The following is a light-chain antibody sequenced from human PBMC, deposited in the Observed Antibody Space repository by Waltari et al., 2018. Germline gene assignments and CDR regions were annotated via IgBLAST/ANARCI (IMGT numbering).Light chain of an antibody. CDR3: NSRDSSGNHPVV. J-gene: IGLJ2*01. CDR2: GKN. V-gene: IGLV3-19*01. Sequence: SSELTQDPAVSVALGQTVRITCQGDSLRSYYASWYQQKPGQAPVLVSYGKNNRPSGIPDRFSGSSSGNTASLTITGAQAEDEADYYCNSRDSSGNHPVVFGGGTKLTVL. CDR1: SLRSYY.